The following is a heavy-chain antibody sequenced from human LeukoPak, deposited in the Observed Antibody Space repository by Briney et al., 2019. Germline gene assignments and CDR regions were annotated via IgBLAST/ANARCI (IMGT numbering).Heavy chain of an antibody. D-gene: IGHD5-24*01. CDR1: GGSISSSSYY. CDR3: GRGTDAYKGGNS. CDR2: IYYSGST. J-gene: IGHJ4*02. Sequence: SETLSLTCTVSGGSISSSSYYWGWIRQPPGKGLEWIGSIYYSGSTYYNPSLKSRVTISVDTSKNQFSLKLTSVAAADTAVYYCGRGTDAYKGGNSWGQGTLVTVSS. V-gene: IGHV4-39*07.